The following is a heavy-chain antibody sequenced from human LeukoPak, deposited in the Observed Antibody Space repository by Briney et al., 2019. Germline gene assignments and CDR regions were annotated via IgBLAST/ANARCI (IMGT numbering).Heavy chain of an antibody. CDR3: ARGRYDYVWGSYRNWFEP. Sequence: SETLSLTCTVSGGSISSYYWSWIRQPAGKGLEWIGRIYTSGSTNYNPSLKSRVTMSVDTSKNQFSLKLSSVTAADTAVYYCARGRYDYVWGSYRNWFEPWGQGTLVTVSS. V-gene: IGHV4-4*07. D-gene: IGHD3-16*02. J-gene: IGHJ5*02. CDR1: GGSISSYY. CDR2: IYTSGST.